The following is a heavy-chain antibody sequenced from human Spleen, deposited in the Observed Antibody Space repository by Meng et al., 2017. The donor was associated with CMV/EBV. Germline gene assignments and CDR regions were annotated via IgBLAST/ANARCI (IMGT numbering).Heavy chain of an antibody. CDR1: GYTFTGYS. CDR2: AHPNSGGS. D-gene: IGHD6-6*01. V-gene: IGHV1-2*02. J-gene: IGHJ5*01. CDR3: AKRGYSSSSWFDS. Sequence: KTSGYTFTGYSIRWVRQAPGQGLEWMGWAHPNSGGSNFAQKFQGRVTMTTDTSITTAYMELRSLKFDDTAVYYCAKRGYSSSSWFDSWGQGTLVTVSS.